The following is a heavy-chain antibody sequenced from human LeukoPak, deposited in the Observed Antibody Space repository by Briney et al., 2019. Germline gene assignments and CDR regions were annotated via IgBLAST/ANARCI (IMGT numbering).Heavy chain of an antibody. CDR3: AKDTYSSSPYYFDY. J-gene: IGHJ4*02. CDR1: GFTFSSSA. D-gene: IGHD6-6*01. CDR2: ISASGGST. V-gene: IGHV3-23*01. Sequence: GGSLRLSCAASGFTFSSSAMSWVRQVPGKGLEWVSGISASGGSTNYADSVRGRFTISRDNSKNTLYVQMNSLRAEDTAVYYCAKDTYSSSPYYFDYWGQGTQVTVSS.